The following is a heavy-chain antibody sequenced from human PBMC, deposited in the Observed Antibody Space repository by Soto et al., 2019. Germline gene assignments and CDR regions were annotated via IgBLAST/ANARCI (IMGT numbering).Heavy chain of an antibody. V-gene: IGHV3-9*01. D-gene: IGHD5-18*01. J-gene: IGHJ4*02. CDR2: ISWNSGII. CDR1: GFTFTKAW. Sequence: GGSLRLSCVVSGFTFTKAWMNWVRQAPGKGLEWVSGISWNSGIIDYADSVKGRFTISRDNAKNSLYLQMNSLRAEDTALYYCAKGYSYGVLEPLGYWGQGTLVTVSS. CDR3: AKGYSYGVLEPLGY.